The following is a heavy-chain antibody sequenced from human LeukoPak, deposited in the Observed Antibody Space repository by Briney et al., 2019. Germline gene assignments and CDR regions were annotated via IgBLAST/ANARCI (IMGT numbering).Heavy chain of an antibody. D-gene: IGHD3-10*01. Sequence: SETLSLTCTVSGGSISSYYWSWIRQPPGKGLEWIGYIYYSGGTNYNPSLKSRVTISVDTSKNQFSLKLSSVTAADTAVYYCARHPRRSGSAPFDYWGQGTLVTVSS. CDR3: ARHPRRSGSAPFDY. V-gene: IGHV4-59*08. CDR2: IYYSGGT. CDR1: GGSISSYY. J-gene: IGHJ4*02.